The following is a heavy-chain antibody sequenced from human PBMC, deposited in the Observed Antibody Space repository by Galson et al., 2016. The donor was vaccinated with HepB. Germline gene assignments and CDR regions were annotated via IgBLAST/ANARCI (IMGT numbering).Heavy chain of an antibody. Sequence: SETLSLTCAVSGDSISSSTWWSWVRQPPGKGLEWIGEIYQTGTANYDPSFTRRATISVDKSKNQFSLRLDSVTAADTAGYYCTRGTLGTAATMAFDYWGQGTLVSVSS. CDR1: GDSISSSTW. CDR3: TRGTLGTAATMAFDY. CDR2: IYQTGTA. D-gene: IGHD4/OR15-4a*01. J-gene: IGHJ4*02. V-gene: IGHV4-4*02.